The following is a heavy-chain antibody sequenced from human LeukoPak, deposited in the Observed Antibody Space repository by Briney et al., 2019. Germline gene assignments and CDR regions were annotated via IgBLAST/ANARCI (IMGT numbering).Heavy chain of an antibody. D-gene: IGHD7-27*01. CDR2: MYHSGST. CDR3: ARGFRGDNFDY. Sequence: PSETLSLTCTVSGGSISSSSYYWGWIRQPPGKGLEWIGTMYHSGSTNYNPSLKSRVTISVDTSKNQFSLKLSSVTAADTAVYFCARGFRGDNFDYWGQGTLVTVSS. J-gene: IGHJ4*02. V-gene: IGHV4-39*07. CDR1: GGSISSSSYY.